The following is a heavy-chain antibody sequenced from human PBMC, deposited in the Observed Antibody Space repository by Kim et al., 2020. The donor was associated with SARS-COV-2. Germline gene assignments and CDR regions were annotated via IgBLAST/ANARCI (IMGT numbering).Heavy chain of an antibody. D-gene: IGHD3-22*01. CDR2: INPNSGGT. V-gene: IGHV1-2*02. J-gene: IGHJ6*02. CDR1: GYTFTGYY. Sequence: ASVKVSCKASGYTFTGYYMHWVRQAPGQGLEWMGWINPNSGGTNYAQKFQGRVTMTRDTSISTAYMELSRLRSDDTAVYYCARGGEYYYDSSGYYYYYGMDVWGQGTTVTVSS. CDR3: ARGGEYYYDSSGYYYYYGMDV.